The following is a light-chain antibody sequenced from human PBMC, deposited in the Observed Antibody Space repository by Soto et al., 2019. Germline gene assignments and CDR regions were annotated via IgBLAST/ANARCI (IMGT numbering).Light chain of an antibody. CDR1: SSDVGGYNY. J-gene: IGLJ1*01. CDR3: AAWDDSLSVYV. V-gene: IGLV2-14*01. CDR2: EVS. Sequence: QSVLTQPASVSGSPGQSITISCTGTSSDVGGYNYVSWYQQHPGKAPKLMIYEVSNRPSGVSNRFSGSKSGTSASLAISGLRSEDEADYYCAAWDDSLSVYVFGTGTKVT.